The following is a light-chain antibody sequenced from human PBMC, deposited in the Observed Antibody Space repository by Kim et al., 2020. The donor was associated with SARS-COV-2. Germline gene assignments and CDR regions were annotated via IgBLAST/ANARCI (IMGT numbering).Light chain of an antibody. V-gene: IGLV1-40*01. J-gene: IGLJ2*01. CDR1: SSKIGAGYD. CDR3: QSYDSSLSGSV. CDR2: GNS. Sequence: RVTRSCPGSSSKIGAGYDVHWYQQLPGTAPKLLIYGNSNRPSGVPDRFSGSKSGTSASLAITGLQAEDEADYYCQSYDSSLSGSVFGGGTQLTVL.